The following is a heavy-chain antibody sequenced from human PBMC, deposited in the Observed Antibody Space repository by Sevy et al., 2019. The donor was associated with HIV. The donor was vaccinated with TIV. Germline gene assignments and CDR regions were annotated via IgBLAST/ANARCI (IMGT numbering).Heavy chain of an antibody. CDR1: GYSFSTYY. J-gene: IGHJ4*02. Sequence: ASVKVSCKTSGYSFSTYYIHWVRQVPGQGLEWLGRINPNSGGTNYAQELEGRVTMTRDTSITTFYMELSGLTADDTAVYYCARDIQLRFKFWGQGTLVTVSS. CDR3: ARDIQLRFKF. V-gene: IGHV1-2*06. D-gene: IGHD1-1*01. CDR2: INPNSGGT.